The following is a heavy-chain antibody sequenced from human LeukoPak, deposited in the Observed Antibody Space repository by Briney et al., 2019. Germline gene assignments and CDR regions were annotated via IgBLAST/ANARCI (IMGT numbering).Heavy chain of an antibody. Sequence: GGSLRLSCAVSGFTFDDYAIHRVRHAPGKGLEWVSLLSWHGGSTFYADSVKGRSTISRESSKHSLYLGMASLRTDDTALYYCAKDSHDYGDDSPVEGGEGTLVTVPS. J-gene: IGHJ4*02. V-gene: IGHV3-43*02. CDR3: AKDSHDYGDDSPVE. CDR1: GFTFDDYA. CDR2: LSWHGGST. D-gene: IGHD4-17*01.